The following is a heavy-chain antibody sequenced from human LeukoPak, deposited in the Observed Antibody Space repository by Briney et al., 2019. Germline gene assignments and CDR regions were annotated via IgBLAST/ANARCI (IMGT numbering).Heavy chain of an antibody. J-gene: IGHJ3*02. CDR2: IYPRDGST. CDR1: GYSFTSNY. V-gene: IGHV1-46*01. Sequence: GASVKVSCKASGYSFTSNYIHWVRQAPGQGLEWMGMIYPRDGSTSYAQRFQDRVTVTRDTSTSTVHMELSGLRSDDTAVYYCARDGGIVGADAFDIWGQGTMVTVSS. D-gene: IGHD1-26*01. CDR3: ARDGGIVGADAFDI.